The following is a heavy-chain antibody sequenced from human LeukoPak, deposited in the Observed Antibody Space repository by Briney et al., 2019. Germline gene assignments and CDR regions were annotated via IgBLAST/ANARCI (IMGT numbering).Heavy chain of an antibody. Sequence: SETLSLACAVYGGSFSGYYWSWIRQPPGKGLEWIGEINHSGSTNYNPSLKSRVTMSVDTSKNQFSLKLSSVTAADTAVYYCARERYYDSSLGYWGQGTLVTVSS. V-gene: IGHV4-34*01. CDR1: GGSFSGYY. D-gene: IGHD3-22*01. CDR2: INHSGST. J-gene: IGHJ4*02. CDR3: ARERYYDSSLGY.